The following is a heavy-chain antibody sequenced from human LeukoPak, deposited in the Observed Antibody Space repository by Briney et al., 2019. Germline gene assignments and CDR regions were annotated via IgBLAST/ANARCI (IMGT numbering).Heavy chain of an antibody. CDR1: GGTFSSYA. D-gene: IGHD3-3*01. CDR3: ARGGGSYYDFWSGYYVVTWNRFDY. J-gene: IGHJ4*02. CDR2: IIPIFGTA. Sequence: SVKVSCKASGGTFSSYAISWVRQAPGQGLEWMGGIIPIFGTANYAQKFQGRVTITADESTSTAYMELSSLRSEDTAVYYCARGGGSYYDFWSGYYVVTWNRFDYWGQGTLVTVSS. V-gene: IGHV1-69*13.